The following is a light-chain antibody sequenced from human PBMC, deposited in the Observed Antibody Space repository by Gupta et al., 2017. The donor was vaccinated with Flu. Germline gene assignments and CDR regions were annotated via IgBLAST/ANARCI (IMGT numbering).Light chain of an antibody. CDR1: RENIGRNT. CDR3: AAWDDSMTGSWV. CDR2: GDN. J-gene: IGLJ3*02. V-gene: IGLV1-44*01. Sequence: TISCTGGRENIGRNTGNWYQQLPGTATKLLIYGDNLRPAGGPDRFSGSKSGTSASMAIRGIQSEDEADDYCAAWDDSMTGSWVFGGGTRLTVL.